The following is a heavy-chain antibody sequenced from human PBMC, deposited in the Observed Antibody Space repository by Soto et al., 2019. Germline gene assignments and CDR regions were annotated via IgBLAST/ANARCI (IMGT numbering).Heavy chain of an antibody. J-gene: IGHJ6*02. CDR3: AKDSYQWSGRAFNYHYGLDV. Sequence: EVQLLESGGGLVQPGGALRLSCAASGFTFSSYAMSWVRQAPGKGLEWVSGLSGSGRSTYYADSVKGRFTISRDNSKKTVYLQMNSLRGEDTAVYFCAKDSYQWSGRAFNYHYGLDVLGQGTTVTVSS. V-gene: IGHV3-23*01. CDR2: LSGSGRST. D-gene: IGHD3-3*01. CDR1: GFTFSSYA.